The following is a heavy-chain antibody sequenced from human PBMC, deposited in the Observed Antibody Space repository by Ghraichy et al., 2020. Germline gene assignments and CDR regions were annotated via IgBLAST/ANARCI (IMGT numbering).Heavy chain of an antibody. D-gene: IGHD1/OR15-1a*01. Sequence: GESLNNSCAASGFAFSDYYMSWIRQAPGKGLEWVSYISSSGSPIYYVDSVKGRFTISRDNAKNSLYLQMNSLRAEDTAVYYCARDPELEQYYFDYWGQGTLVTVSS. CDR3: ARDPELEQYYFDY. V-gene: IGHV3-11*01. J-gene: IGHJ4*02. CDR1: GFAFSDYY. CDR2: ISSSGSPI.